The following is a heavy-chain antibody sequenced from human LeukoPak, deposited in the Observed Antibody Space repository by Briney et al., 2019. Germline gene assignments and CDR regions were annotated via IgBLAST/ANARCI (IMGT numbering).Heavy chain of an antibody. V-gene: IGHV3-23*01. CDR2: ISGSGGST. CDR1: GFTFSSYA. J-gene: IGHJ4*02. D-gene: IGHD6-19*01. Sequence: RPGGSLRLSCAASGFTFSSYAMSWVRQAPGKGLEWVSAISGSGGSTYYAGSVKGRFTISRDNSKNTLYLQMNSLRAEDTAVYYCAKDQIAVAGRDVYWGQGTLVTVSS. CDR3: AKDQIAVAGRDVY.